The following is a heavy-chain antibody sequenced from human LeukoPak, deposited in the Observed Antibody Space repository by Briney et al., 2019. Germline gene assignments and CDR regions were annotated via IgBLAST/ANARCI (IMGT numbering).Heavy chain of an antibody. Sequence: ASVKVSCKASGYTFTRYAMHWVRQAPGQRLEWMGWINAGNGNTKYSQKFQGRVTITRDTSASTAYMELSSLRSEDTAVYYCPRVYGMAASGNLFDPWGQGTLVTVSS. D-gene: IGHD6-13*01. CDR3: PRVYGMAASGNLFDP. CDR2: INAGNGNT. CDR1: GYTFTRYA. J-gene: IGHJ5*02. V-gene: IGHV1-3*01.